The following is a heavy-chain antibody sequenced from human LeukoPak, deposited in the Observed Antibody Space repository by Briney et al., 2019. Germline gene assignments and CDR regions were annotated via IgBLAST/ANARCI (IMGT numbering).Heavy chain of an antibody. D-gene: IGHD6-19*01. J-gene: IGHJ4*02. V-gene: IGHV4-4*07. CDR1: GGSISGYY. CDR2: IYSSGNT. Sequence: SETLSLTCIVSGGSISGYYWGWIRQPAGKGLEWIGRIYSSGNTNYNPSLKSRVTMSVDTSKNQFSLNLSSVTAADTAVYYCARGPRSSDWYSIDYWGQGTLVTVSA. CDR3: ARGPRSSDWYSIDY.